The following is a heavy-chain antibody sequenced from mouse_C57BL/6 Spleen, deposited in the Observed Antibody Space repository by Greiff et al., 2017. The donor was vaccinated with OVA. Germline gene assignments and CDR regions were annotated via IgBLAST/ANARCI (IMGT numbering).Heavy chain of an antibody. Sequence: EVQVVESGGGLVKPGGSLKLSCAASGFTFSSYTMSWVRQTPEKRLEWVATISGGGGNTYYPDSVKGRFTIPRDNAKNTLYLQMSSLRSEDTALYYCARYSTSWYFDVWGTGTTVTVSS. J-gene: IGHJ1*03. CDR3: ARYSTSWYFDV. CDR1: GFTFSSYT. V-gene: IGHV5-9*01. CDR2: ISGGGGNT.